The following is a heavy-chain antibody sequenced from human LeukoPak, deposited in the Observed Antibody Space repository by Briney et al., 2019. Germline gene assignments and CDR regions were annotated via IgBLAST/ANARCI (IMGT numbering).Heavy chain of an antibody. D-gene: IGHD2-15*01. CDR3: ARDGYCSGGSCYFLAPFDY. CDR2: ISAYNGNT. J-gene: IGHJ4*02. V-gene: IGHV1-18*01. CDR1: GYTFTSYG. Sequence: GAPVKVSCKASGYTFTSYGISWVRQAPGQGLEWMGWISAYNGNTNYAQKLQGRVTMTTDTSTSTAYMELRSLRSDDTAVYYCARDGYCSGGSCYFLAPFDYWGQGTLVTVSS.